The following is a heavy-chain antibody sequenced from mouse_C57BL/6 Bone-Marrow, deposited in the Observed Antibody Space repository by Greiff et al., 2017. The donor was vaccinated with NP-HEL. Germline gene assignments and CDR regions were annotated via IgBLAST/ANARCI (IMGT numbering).Heavy chain of an antibody. CDR2: ISSGSSTI. D-gene: IGHD1-1*01. V-gene: IGHV5-17*01. Sequence: EVKLMESGGGLVKPGGSLKLSCAASGFTFSDYGMHWVRQAPEKGLEWVAYISSGSSTIYYADTVKGRFPISRDNAKNTLFLQMTSLRSEDTAMYYCARQYYGSKRNYFDYWGQGTTLTVSS. CDR1: GFTFSDYG. CDR3: ARQYYGSKRNYFDY. J-gene: IGHJ2*01.